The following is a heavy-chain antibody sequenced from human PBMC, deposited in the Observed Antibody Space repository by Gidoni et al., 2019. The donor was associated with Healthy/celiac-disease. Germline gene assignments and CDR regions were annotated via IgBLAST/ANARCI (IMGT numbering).Heavy chain of an antibody. CDR3: TARFGELSLDYYYYGMDV. D-gene: IGHD3-10*02. CDR2: IKSKTDGGTT. J-gene: IGHJ6*02. CDR1: GFTFSNTW. V-gene: IGHV3-15*01. Sequence: DVQLVKSGGGLVTTGGARRLCCAASGFTFSNTWLSWVRQAPWKGLEWVGRIKSKTDGGTTDYAAPVKGRFTISRDDSKNTLYLQMNSLKTEDTAVYYCTARFGELSLDYYYYGMDVWGQGTTVTVSS.